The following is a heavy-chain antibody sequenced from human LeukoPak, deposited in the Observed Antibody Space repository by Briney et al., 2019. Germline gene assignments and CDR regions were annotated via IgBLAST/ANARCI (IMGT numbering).Heavy chain of an antibody. D-gene: IGHD1-26*01. CDR2: ISGSGGST. CDR3: AKDPLIVGAPNFDY. V-gene: IGHV3-23*01. Sequence: GGSLRLSCAASGFTFRIYAMMGVREAPGKGLEGVSAISGSGGSTYYADSVKGRFTISRDNSKNTLYLQMNSLRAEDTAVYYCAKDPLIVGAPNFDYWGQGTLVTVSS. CDR1: GFTFRIYA. J-gene: IGHJ4*02.